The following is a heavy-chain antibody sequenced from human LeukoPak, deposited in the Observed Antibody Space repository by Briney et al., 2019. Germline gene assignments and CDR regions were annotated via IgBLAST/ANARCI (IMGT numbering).Heavy chain of an antibody. J-gene: IGHJ6*02. CDR3: ARGKIRVYYYYGMDV. D-gene: IGHD6-13*01. CDR2: IYYSGST. V-gene: IGHV4-59*12. Sequence: SETLSLTCTVSGGSISSYYWSWIRQPPGKGLEWIGYIYYSGSTNYNPSLKSRVTISVDTSKNQFSLKLSSVTAADTAVYYCARGKIRVYYYYGMDVWGQGTTVTVSS. CDR1: GGSISSYY.